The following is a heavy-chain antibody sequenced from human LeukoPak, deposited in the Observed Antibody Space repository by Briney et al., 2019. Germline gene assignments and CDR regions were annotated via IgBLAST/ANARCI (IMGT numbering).Heavy chain of an antibody. CDR2: INLDGSEQ. V-gene: IGHV3-7*01. J-gene: IGHJ4*02. CDR1: GFTFTSFY. Sequence: QPGGSLRLSCVASGFTFTSFYMSWVRQAPGKVLEWVANINLDGSEQYYVDSVKGRFTISRDNAKNSLYLQMNSLWAEDTAVYYCAREVAVGIGAYNFWGQGTLVTVSS. D-gene: IGHD6-13*01. CDR3: AREVAVGIGAYNF.